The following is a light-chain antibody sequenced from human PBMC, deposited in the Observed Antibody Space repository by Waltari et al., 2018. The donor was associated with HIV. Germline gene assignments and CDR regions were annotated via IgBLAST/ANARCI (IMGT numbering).Light chain of an antibody. J-gene: IGKJ2*01. CDR1: QSVGSF. V-gene: IGKV1-5*03. CDR3: QQYHTYLT. Sequence: DIRMAQSPSTLSASVGDRVTITCRASQSVGSFLAWYQRKPGKAPKLLIFQASSLQTGVPSRFSGSGSGTYFTLTITGLQPEDFASYYCQQYHTYLTFGQGTDLE. CDR2: QAS.